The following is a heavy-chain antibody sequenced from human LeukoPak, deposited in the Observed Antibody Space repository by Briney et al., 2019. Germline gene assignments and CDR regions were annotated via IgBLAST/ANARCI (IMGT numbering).Heavy chain of an antibody. CDR1: GFSFISYG. V-gene: IGHV3-30*18. J-gene: IGHJ4*02. Sequence: GGSLRLSCAASGFSFISYGMHWVRQAPGKGLESVGVISDDGRNKKYADSVKGRFTISRDNSKDTLYLQMNSLRDEDTAVYYCAKRPSDYGDYVTYFDYWGQGTLVTVSS. CDR2: ISDDGRNK. CDR3: AKRPSDYGDYVTYFDY. D-gene: IGHD4-17*01.